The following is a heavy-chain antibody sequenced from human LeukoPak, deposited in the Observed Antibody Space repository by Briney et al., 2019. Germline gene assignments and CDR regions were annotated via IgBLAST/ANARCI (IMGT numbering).Heavy chain of an antibody. Sequence: GRSLRLSCAASGFTFSSYGMHWVRQAPGKGLEWVAVISYDGSNKYYADSVKGRFTISRDNSKNTLYLQMNSLRAEDTAVYYCAKELGYCSSTSCYPFGFDYWGQGTLVTVSS. CDR2: ISYDGSNK. J-gene: IGHJ4*02. V-gene: IGHV3-30*18. CDR1: GFTFSSYG. D-gene: IGHD2-2*01. CDR3: AKELGYCSSTSCYPFGFDY.